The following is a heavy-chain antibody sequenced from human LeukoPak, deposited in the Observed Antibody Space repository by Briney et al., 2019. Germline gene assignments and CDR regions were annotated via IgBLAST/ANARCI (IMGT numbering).Heavy chain of an antibody. J-gene: IGHJ6*02. CDR2: IYYSGST. Sequence: PSETLSLTCTVSGGSISSSSYSWGWIRQPPGKGLEWIGSIYYSGSTYYNPSLKSRVTISVDTSKNQFSLRLSSVTAADTAVYYCARRGRVGASSYYYYGMDVWGQGTTVTVSS. D-gene: IGHD1-26*01. CDR3: ARRGRVGASSYYYYGMDV. V-gene: IGHV4-39*01. CDR1: GGSISSSSYS.